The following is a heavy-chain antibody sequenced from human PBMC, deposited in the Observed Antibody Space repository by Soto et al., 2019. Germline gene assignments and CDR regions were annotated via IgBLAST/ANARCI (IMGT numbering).Heavy chain of an antibody. J-gene: IGHJ4*02. CDR1: GFSLSTTGMC. Sequence: GSGPTLVNPTQTLTLNCTFSGFSLSTTGMCVSWIRQPPGKALEWLALIDWADDKYYSTSLKTRLTISKDTSKNQVVLTMTNVEPVDTATYFCSRAVGGFTYGYPDYWGQGTLVTVSS. V-gene: IGHV2-70*01. CDR2: IDWADDK. CDR3: SRAVGGFTYGYPDY. D-gene: IGHD5-18*01.